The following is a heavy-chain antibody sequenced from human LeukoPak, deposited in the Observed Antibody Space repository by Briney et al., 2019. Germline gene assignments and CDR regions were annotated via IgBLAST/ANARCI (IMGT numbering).Heavy chain of an antibody. CDR2: IWSDGSNK. Sequence: GGSLRLSCAASGFTFSSYNMHWVRQAPGKGLEWVAVIWSDGSNKYYADSVKGRFSISRDNSKNTLYFQMSSLRADDTAVYFCGREANYVVDFWGQGTLVTVSS. CDR3: GREANYVVDF. D-gene: IGHD1-7*01. CDR1: GFTFSSYN. V-gene: IGHV3-33*01. J-gene: IGHJ4*02.